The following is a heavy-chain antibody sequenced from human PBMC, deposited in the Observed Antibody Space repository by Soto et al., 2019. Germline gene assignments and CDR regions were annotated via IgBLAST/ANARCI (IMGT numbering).Heavy chain of an antibody. CDR3: AKGRGGSGSLTPRVDF. D-gene: IGHD3-10*01. Sequence: EVQLLESGGGLVQPGGSLRLSCAASGFTFNNYAMTWVRQAPGKGLEWVSAISGGGDTTSYADSVKGRFTVSRGGSKNTLYLQMSSLRVEDTALYYCAKGRGGSGSLTPRVDFWGQGTLVTVSS. J-gene: IGHJ4*02. CDR2: ISGGGDTT. V-gene: IGHV3-23*01. CDR1: GFTFNNYA.